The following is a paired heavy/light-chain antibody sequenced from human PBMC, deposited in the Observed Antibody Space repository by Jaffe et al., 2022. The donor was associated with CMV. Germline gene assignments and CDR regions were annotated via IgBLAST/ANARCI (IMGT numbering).Heavy chain of an antibody. CDR3: ARYSSNYETYYSYYYMDV. Sequence: QVRLVQSGAEVKKPGASVKVSCKASGYTFTSYGISWVRQAPGQGLEWMGWISAYSGNTNYAQKFQGRVTMTTDTSTSTAYMELRSLRSDDTAVYYCARYSSNYETYYSYYYMDVWGTGTTVTVSS. V-gene: IGHV1-18*04. CDR2: ISAYSGNT. J-gene: IGHJ6*03. CDR1: GYTFTSYG. D-gene: IGHD4-4*01.
Light chain of an antibody. J-gene: IGKJ2*01. CDR3: QQYYSTPQT. CDR1: QSVLYSSNNKNS. Sequence: DIVMTQSPDSLAVSLGERATINCKSSQSVLYSSNNKNSLAWYQQKPGQPPKLLIYWTSTRESGVPDRFSGSGSGTDFTLTISSLQAEDVAVYFCQQYYSTPQTFGQGTKLEIK. CDR2: WTS. V-gene: IGKV4-1*01.